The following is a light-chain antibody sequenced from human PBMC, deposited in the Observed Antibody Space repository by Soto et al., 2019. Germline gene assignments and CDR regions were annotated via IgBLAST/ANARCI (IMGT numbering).Light chain of an antibody. CDR3: SSYVVSYSWV. CDR2: QVT. V-gene: IGLV2-8*01. J-gene: IGLJ3*02. CDR1: NTDVGGHHY. Sequence: QSALTQPASVSGSPGQSISISCTGTNTDVGGHHYVSWYQQHPGKAPKLIIYQVTKRPSGVPDRFSASKSGNTASLTVSGLQAEDEADYYCSSYVVSYSWVFGGGTKVTVL.